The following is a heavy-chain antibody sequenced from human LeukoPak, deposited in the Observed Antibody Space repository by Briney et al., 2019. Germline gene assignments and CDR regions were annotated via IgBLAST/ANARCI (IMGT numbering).Heavy chain of an antibody. J-gene: IGHJ4*02. Sequence: GGSLRLSCAASGFTFSTYSMNWVRQAPGRGLEWVSAISGSGGSTYYADSVKGRFTISRDNSKNTLYLQMNSLRAEDTAVYYCVTEVSGSFPTWGQGTLVTVSS. V-gene: IGHV3-23*01. CDR2: ISGSGGST. CDR1: GFTFSTYS. CDR3: VTEVSGSFPT. D-gene: IGHD1-26*01.